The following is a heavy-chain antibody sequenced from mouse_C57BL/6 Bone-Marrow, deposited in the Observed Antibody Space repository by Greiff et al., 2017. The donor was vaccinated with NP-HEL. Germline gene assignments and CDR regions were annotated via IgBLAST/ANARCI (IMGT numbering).Heavy chain of an antibody. V-gene: IGHV1-80*01. Sequence: QVQLKQSGAELVKPGASVKISCKASGYAFSSYWMNWVKQRPGKGLEWIGQIYPGGGDTNYNGKFKGKATLTADKASSTAYMQISSLTSEDSAVYFCAVYYSNYQFAYWGQGTLVTVSA. CDR2: IYPGGGDT. D-gene: IGHD2-5*01. CDR3: AVYYSNYQFAY. J-gene: IGHJ3*01. CDR1: GYAFSSYW.